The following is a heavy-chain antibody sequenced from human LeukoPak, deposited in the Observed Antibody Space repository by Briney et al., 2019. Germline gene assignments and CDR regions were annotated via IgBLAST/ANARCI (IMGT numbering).Heavy chain of an antibody. D-gene: IGHD3-16*02. CDR3: AKESLVVIESYFDN. V-gene: IGHV3-23*01. CDR1: GVTFSSYG. J-gene: IGHJ4*02. CDR2: ISGSGGST. Sequence: GGSLRLSCAASGVTFSSYGMNWGRQAPGKGLGRVSGISGSGGSTYYADSVKGRFTMSRDNSKNILYLQMNSLRHEDTAEYFCAKESLVVIESYFDNWGQGTLVTVSS.